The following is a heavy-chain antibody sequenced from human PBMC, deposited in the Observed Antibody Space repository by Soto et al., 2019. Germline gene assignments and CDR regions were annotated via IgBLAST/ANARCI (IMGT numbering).Heavy chain of an antibody. Sequence: SETLSLTCTVSGGSISSGDYHWSWIRQPPGKGLEWIGYIYYSGSTYYNPSLKSRVTISVDTSKNQFSLKLSSVTAADTAVYYCARDDTNGSGSLDYWGQGTLVTVSS. J-gene: IGHJ4*02. D-gene: IGHD3-10*01. CDR3: ARDDTNGSGSLDY. CDR2: IYYSGST. V-gene: IGHV4-30-4*01. CDR1: GGSISSGDYH.